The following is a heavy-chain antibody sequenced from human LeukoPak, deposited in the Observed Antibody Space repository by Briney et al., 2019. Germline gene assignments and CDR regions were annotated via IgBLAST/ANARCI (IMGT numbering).Heavy chain of an antibody. CDR2: IIPILGIA. CDR1: GGTFSSYT. Sequence: GASVKVSCKASGGTFSSYTISWVRQAPGQGLEWMGRIIPILGIANYAQKFQGRVTITADKSTSTAYMELSSLRSEDTAVYYCARDALYGQLLTLFWFGPWGQGTLVTVSS. D-gene: IGHD1-26*01. J-gene: IGHJ5*02. CDR3: ARDALYGQLLTLFWFGP. V-gene: IGHV1-69*04.